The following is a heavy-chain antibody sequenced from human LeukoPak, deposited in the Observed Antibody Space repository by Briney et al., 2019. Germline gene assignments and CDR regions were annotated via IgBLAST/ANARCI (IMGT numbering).Heavy chain of an antibody. CDR2: IYYSGST. Sequence: SKTLSLTCTVSGGSISSYYWSWIRQPPGKGLEWIGYIYYSGSTNYNPSLKSRVTISVDTSKNQFSLKLSSVTAADTAVYYCARDLGHYGSGSLDYWGQGTLVTVSS. D-gene: IGHD3-10*01. CDR1: GGSISSYY. J-gene: IGHJ4*02. CDR3: ARDLGHYGSGSLDY. V-gene: IGHV4-59*01.